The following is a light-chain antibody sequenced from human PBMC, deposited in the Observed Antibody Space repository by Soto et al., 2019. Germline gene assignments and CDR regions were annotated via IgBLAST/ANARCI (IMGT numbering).Light chain of an antibody. CDR3: QSADSSGTYGV. J-gene: IGLJ1*01. Sequence: SYALTQSPSVSVSPGQTARITCSGDALPKQYAYWYQQKPGQAPVLVIYKDSERPSGIPERFSGSSSGTTVTLTISGVQAEDEADYYCQSADSSGTYGVFGTGTKVTVL. CDR1: ALPKQY. V-gene: IGLV3-25*02. CDR2: KDS.